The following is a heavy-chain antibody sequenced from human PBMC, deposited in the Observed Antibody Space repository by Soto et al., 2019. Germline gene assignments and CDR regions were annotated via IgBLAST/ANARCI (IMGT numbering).Heavy chain of an antibody. V-gene: IGHV3-33*01. J-gene: IGHJ6*02. CDR2: IWYDGSNK. CDR3: ARGRGGRSALYDYGMDV. D-gene: IGHD6-13*01. Sequence: QVQLVESGGGVVQPGRSLRLSCAASGFTFSSYGMHWVRQAPGKGLEWVAVIWYDGSNKYYADSVKGRFTISRDNSKNTLYLQMNSLRAEDTAVYYCARGRGGRSALYDYGMDVWGQGTTVTVS. CDR1: GFTFSSYG.